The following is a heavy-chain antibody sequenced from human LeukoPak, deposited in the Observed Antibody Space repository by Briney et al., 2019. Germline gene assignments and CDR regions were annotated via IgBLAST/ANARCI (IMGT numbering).Heavy chain of an antibody. V-gene: IGHV3-66*01. D-gene: IGHD1-14*01. Sequence: HPGGSLRLSCAGSGFTVSSTYMSWVRQAPGKGLEWVSVIYGGTSTYYADSVKGRFTISRDDSKNTLYLQMSSLRAEDTAVYYCASRYEGASYYYYGMDVWGQGTTVTVSS. J-gene: IGHJ6*02. CDR2: IYGGTST. CDR1: GFTVSSTY. CDR3: ASRYEGASYYYYGMDV.